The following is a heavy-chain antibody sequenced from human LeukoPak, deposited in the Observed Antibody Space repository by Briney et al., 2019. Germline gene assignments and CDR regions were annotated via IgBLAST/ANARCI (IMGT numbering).Heavy chain of an antibody. Sequence: GGSLRLSCAASGFTFSGYWMSWVRQAPGKGLEWVANIKQDGSEKYYVDSVKGRFTISRDNAKNSLYLQMNSLRAEDTAVYYCARDNPEYFDYWGQGTLVTVSS. J-gene: IGHJ4*02. CDR1: GFTFSGYW. V-gene: IGHV3-7*01. D-gene: IGHD1-14*01. CDR3: ARDNPEYFDY. CDR2: IKQDGSEK.